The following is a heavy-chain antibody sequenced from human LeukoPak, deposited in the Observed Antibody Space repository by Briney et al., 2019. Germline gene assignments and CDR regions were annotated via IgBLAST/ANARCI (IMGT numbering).Heavy chain of an antibody. J-gene: IGHJ4*02. Sequence: SETLSLTCAVYGGSFSGYYWCWIRQPPGKGLEWIGEINHSGSTNYNPSLKSRVTTSVDTSKNQFSLKLSSVTAADTAVYYCARAPIGTYYDYVWGSYRQYYFDYWGQGTLVTVSS. CDR3: ARAPIGTYYDYVWGSYRQYYFDY. D-gene: IGHD3-16*02. CDR2: INHSGST. CDR1: GGSFSGYY. V-gene: IGHV4-34*01.